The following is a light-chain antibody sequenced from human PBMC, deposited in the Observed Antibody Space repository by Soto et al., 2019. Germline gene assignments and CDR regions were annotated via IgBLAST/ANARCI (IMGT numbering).Light chain of an antibody. Sequence: EIVLTQSPATLSLSPGERATLSCRASQSVSSYLAWYQQKPGQAPRLLIYDASNRATGIPARFIGSGSGTDFPLTISSLEPEDFAVYYCQQRSNWPPYTCGQGTKLEIK. V-gene: IGKV3-11*01. J-gene: IGKJ2*01. CDR2: DAS. CDR3: QQRSNWPPYT. CDR1: QSVSSY.